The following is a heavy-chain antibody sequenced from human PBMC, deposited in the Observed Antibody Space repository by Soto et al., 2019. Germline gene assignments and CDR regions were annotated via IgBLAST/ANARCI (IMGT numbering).Heavy chain of an antibody. D-gene: IGHD3-3*01. CDR2: ISGSGGST. Sequence: GGSLRLSCAASGFTFSSYAMSWVRQAPGKGLEWVSAISGSGGSTYYADSVKGRFTISRDNSKNTLYLQMNSLRAEDTAVYYCAKGIDFWSPTGYGGQYGMDVWGQGTTVTVSS. CDR3: AKGIDFWSPTGYGGQYGMDV. J-gene: IGHJ6*02. V-gene: IGHV3-23*01. CDR1: GFTFSSYA.